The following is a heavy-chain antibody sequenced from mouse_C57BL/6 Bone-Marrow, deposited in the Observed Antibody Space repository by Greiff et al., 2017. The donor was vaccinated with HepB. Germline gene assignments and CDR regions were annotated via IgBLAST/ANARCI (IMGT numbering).Heavy chain of an antibody. CDR3: ARERMRVGYFDY. D-gene: IGHD1-1*01. V-gene: IGHV3-1*01. CDR2: ISYSGST. Sequence: EVQLVESGPGMVKPSQSLSLTCTVTGYSITSGYDWHWIRHFPGNKLEWMGYISYSGSTNYNPSLKSRISITHDTSKNHFFLKLNSVTTEDTATYYCARERMRVGYFDYWGQGTTLTVSS. J-gene: IGHJ2*01. CDR1: GYSITSGYD.